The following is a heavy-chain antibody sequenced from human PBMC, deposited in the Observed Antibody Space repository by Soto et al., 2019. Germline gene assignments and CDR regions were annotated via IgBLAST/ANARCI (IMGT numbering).Heavy chain of an antibody. V-gene: IGHV4-59*08. D-gene: IGHD3-3*01. J-gene: IGHJ5*02. CDR2: IYYSGST. CDR3: ARLWSGFWCGYYSGGWFDP. CDR1: GGSISSYY. Sequence: QVQLQESGPGLVKPSETLSLTCTVPGGSISSYYWSWIRQPPGKGLEWIGYIYYSGSTNYNPSLKSRVTTSVDTSKNPFSLQLSSVAAADTAVYYCARLWSGFWCGYYSGGWFDPWGQGTLVTVSS.